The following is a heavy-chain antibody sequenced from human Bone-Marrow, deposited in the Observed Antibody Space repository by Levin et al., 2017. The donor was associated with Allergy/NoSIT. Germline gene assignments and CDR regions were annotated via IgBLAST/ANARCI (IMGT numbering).Heavy chain of an antibody. Sequence: SETLSLTCTVSGGSITTIGYYWSWIRQPPGKGLEWIGTIYSSGATYYNPSLTSRVTISVDTSKNQFSLRLTSVIAADTAVYYCARHDYGSGTYFDSWGQGTLVTVSS. J-gene: IGHJ4*02. CDR1: GGSITTIGYY. V-gene: IGHV4-39*01. CDR3: ARHDYGSGTYFDS. CDR2: IYSSGAT. D-gene: IGHD3-10*01.